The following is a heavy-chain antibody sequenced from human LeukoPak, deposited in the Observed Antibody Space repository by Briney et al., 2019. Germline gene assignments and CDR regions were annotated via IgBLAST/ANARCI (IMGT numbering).Heavy chain of an antibody. D-gene: IGHD2/OR15-2a*01. CDR3: ARFRYNSTWGVFDY. Sequence: GGSLRLSCGASGFSFSDYYMSWVRQAPGKGLEWISYISSTGRTIYYADSVKGRFTISRANDKKTLYLQMNSLRAEDTALYYCARFRYNSTWGVFDYWGQGTLVTVSS. CDR2: ISSTGRTI. J-gene: IGHJ4*02. V-gene: IGHV3-11*04. CDR1: GFSFSDYY.